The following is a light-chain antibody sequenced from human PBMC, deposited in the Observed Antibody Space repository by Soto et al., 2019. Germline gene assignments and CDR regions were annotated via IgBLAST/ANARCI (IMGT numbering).Light chain of an antibody. J-gene: IGKJ2*01. CDR3: QQYNSYPYT. CDR2: KAS. Sequence: DIQMTQSPSTLSASVGDRVTISCRASQSISSWLAWYQQKPGKAPKFLISKASSLQSGVPSRFSGSGSGTEFTLTISSLQSDDFATYYCQQYNSYPYTFGQGTKLEIK. V-gene: IGKV1-5*03. CDR1: QSISSW.